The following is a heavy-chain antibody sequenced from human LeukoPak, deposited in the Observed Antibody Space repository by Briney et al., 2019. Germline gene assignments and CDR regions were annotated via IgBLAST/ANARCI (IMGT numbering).Heavy chain of an antibody. V-gene: IGHV3-33*01. CDR3: ARAVTTLGGVDY. D-gene: IGHD1-26*01. J-gene: IGHJ4*02. CDR1: GSTFSNHG. CDR2: IWYDASNT. Sequence: GGSLRLSCAASGSTFSNHGMHWVRLAPGKGLEWVALIWYDASNTYYADSVKGRFTISRDNSRNTLFLQMNSLRAEDTAVYYCARAVTTLGGVDYWGQGTLVTVSS.